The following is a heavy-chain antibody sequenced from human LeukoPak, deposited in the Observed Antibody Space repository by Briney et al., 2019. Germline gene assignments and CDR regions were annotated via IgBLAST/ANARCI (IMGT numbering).Heavy chain of an antibody. CDR3: ASEYYYYMDV. J-gene: IGHJ6*03. CDR1: GFTFSSYS. CDR2: ISSSSSTI. V-gene: IGHV3-48*04. Sequence: GGSLRLSCAASGFTFSSYSMNWVRQAPGKGLEWVSYISSSSSTIYYADSVKGRFTISRDNAKNSLYLQMNSLRAEDTAVYYCASEYYYYMDVWGEGTTVTVSS.